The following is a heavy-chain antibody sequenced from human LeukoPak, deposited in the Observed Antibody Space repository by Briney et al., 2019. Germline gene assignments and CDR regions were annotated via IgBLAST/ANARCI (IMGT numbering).Heavy chain of an antibody. CDR3: ARSSVAGRYFDY. D-gene: IGHD6-19*01. Sequence: GGSLRLSCAASGFTVSSNYMSWVRQAPGKGLEWVSVIYSGGNTYYADSVKGRFTISRDNSKNTLYLQMDSLRAEDTAVYYCARSSVAGRYFDYWGQGTLVTVSS. CDR2: IYSGGNT. V-gene: IGHV3-66*01. CDR1: GFTVSSNY. J-gene: IGHJ4*02.